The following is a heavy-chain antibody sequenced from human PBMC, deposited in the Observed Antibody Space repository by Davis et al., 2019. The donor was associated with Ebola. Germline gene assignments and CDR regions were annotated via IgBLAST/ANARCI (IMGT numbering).Heavy chain of an antibody. J-gene: IGHJ4*02. CDR1: GYIFTRHW. Sequence: ASVKVSCKASGYIFTRHWMHWVRQAPGQGLEWVGVINPSGDVTVKSQKLQGRVTMTTDTSTTTAYMELRSLRSDDTAVYYCARLRTWTEGSTWRFFDYWGQGTLVTVSS. V-gene: IGHV1-46*01. D-gene: IGHD1-26*01. CDR2: INPSGDVT. CDR3: ARLRTWTEGSTWRFFDY.